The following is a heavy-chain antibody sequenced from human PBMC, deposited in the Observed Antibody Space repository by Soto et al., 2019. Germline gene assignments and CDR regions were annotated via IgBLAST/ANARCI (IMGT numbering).Heavy chain of an antibody. CDR2: IYSGGST. CDR3: ARVSWVGNWFDP. V-gene: IGHV3-53*02. D-gene: IGHD1-26*01. Sequence: EVQLVETGGGLIQPGGSLRLSCAASGFTVSSNYMSWVRQAPGKGLEGVSVIYSGGSTYYADSVKGRFTISRDNSKNTLYLQMNSLRAEDTAVYYCARVSWVGNWFDPWGQGTLVTVSS. J-gene: IGHJ5*02. CDR1: GFTVSSNY.